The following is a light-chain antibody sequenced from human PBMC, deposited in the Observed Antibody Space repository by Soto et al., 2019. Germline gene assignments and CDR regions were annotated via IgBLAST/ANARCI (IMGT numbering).Light chain of an antibody. CDR3: QQYDNWPPIT. J-gene: IGKJ5*01. CDR2: GAS. CDR1: QSVSSN. V-gene: IGKV3-15*01. Sequence: EVVMTQSHATLSLSPGGRSSLSCRSSQSVSSNLAWYQQKPGQAHRLLIYGASARATGIPARFSGGGSGTEFTLTISSLQSEDFGVYYCQQYDNWPPITFGQGTRLEIK.